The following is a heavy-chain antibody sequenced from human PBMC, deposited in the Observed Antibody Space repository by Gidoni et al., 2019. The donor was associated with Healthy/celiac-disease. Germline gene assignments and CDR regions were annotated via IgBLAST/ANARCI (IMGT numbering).Heavy chain of an antibody. V-gene: IGHV3-9*01. CDR2: ISWNSGSI. Sequence: EVQLVESGGGLVQPGRSLRLSCAASGFTFDDYAMHWVRQAPGKGLEWVSGISWNSGSIGYADSVKGRFTISRDNAKNSLYLQMYSLRAEDTALYYCAKDQWLLETSGAFDIWGQGTMVTVSS. J-gene: IGHJ3*02. D-gene: IGHD3-22*01. CDR3: AKDQWLLETSGAFDI. CDR1: GFTFDDYA.